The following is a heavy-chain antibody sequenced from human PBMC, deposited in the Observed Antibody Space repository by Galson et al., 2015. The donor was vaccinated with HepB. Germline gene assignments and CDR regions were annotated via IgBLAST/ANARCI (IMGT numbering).Heavy chain of an antibody. CDR2: INHSGST. Sequence: LTCAVYGGSFSGYYWSWIRQPPGKGLEWIGEINHSGSTNYNPSLKSRVTISVDTSKNQFSLKLSSVTAADTAVYYCARAIRSGYDPFFDYWGQGTLVTVSS. J-gene: IGHJ4*02. CDR1: GGSFSGYY. D-gene: IGHD5-12*01. V-gene: IGHV4-34*01. CDR3: ARAIRSGYDPFFDY.